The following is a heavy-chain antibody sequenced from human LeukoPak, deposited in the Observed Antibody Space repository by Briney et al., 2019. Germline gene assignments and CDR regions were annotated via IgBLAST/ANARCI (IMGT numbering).Heavy chain of an antibody. CDR2: VYSGGST. D-gene: IGHD5-24*01. CDR3: AREDGAFDM. CDR1: GFSFSNAW. J-gene: IGHJ3*02. V-gene: IGHV3-53*01. Sequence: PGGSLRLSWAASGFSFSNAWMSWGRHAPRKGLEWVSVVYSGGSTYYADSVKGRFTISRDNSKNTMYLQMNSLRAEDTAVYYCAREDGAFDMWGQGTMLTVP.